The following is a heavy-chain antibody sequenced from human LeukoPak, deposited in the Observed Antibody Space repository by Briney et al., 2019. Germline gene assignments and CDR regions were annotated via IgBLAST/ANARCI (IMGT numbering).Heavy chain of an antibody. CDR3: AKDQNLSYFDY. CDR2: ISSNGGST. J-gene: IGHJ4*02. Sequence: GGSLRLSCAASGFTFSSYAMHWVRQAPGKGLEYVSAISSNGGSTYYANSVKGRFTISRDNSKNALYLQMGSLRAEDMAVYYCAKDQNLSYFDYWGQGTLVTVSS. V-gene: IGHV3-64*01. CDR1: GFTFSSYA.